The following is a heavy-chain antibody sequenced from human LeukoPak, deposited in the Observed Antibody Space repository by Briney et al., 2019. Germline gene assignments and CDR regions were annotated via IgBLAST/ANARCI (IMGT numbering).Heavy chain of an antibody. CDR3: ARDSGSYPHWFAP. V-gene: IGHV4-59*01. CDR2: IFYSGIT. J-gene: IGHJ5*02. D-gene: IGHD1-26*01. CDR1: GGSISSYY. Sequence: SETLSLTCTVSGGSISSYYWNWIRQPPGKGLEWIGYIFYSGITNYNPSLKSRVTISVDTSKKQFSLKLTSVTAADTAVYYCARDSGSYPHWFAPWGQGTLVTFSS.